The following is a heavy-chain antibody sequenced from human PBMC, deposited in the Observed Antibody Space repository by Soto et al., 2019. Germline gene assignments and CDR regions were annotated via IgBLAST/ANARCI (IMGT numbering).Heavy chain of an antibody. V-gene: IGHV1-58*01. CDR3: AAIIGDYHVDY. D-gene: IGHD4-17*01. CDR1: GFTFTSSA. CDR2: IVVGSGNT. J-gene: IGHJ4*02. Sequence: GASVTVSCKXSGFTFTSSAVQWVRQARGQRLEWIGWIVVGSGNTNYAQKFQERVTITRDMSTSTAYMELSSLRSEDAAVYYCAAIIGDYHVDYWGQGTLVTVSS.